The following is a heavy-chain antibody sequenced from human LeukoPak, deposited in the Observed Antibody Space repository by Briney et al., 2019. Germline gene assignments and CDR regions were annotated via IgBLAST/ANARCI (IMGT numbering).Heavy chain of an antibody. V-gene: IGHV5-51*01. CDR1: GYSFPSSW. J-gene: IGHJ3*02. CDR3: AREGIDVFDT. Sequence: GESLKISCKGSGYSFPSSWIGWVRHMPGKGLEWMGIVYPGDSDIKYSPSFQGQVTISADKSISTAYLQWSSLKASDTAMYYCAREGIDVFDTWGQGTMVTVSS. CDR2: VYPGDSDI.